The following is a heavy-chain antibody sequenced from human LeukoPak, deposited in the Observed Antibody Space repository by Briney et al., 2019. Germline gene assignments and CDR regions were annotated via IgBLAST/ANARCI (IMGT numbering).Heavy chain of an antibody. CDR3: ARDLEGYYMDV. V-gene: IGHV1-2*02. CDR1: RGTFSSYT. J-gene: IGHJ6*03. Sequence: ASVKVSCKASRGTFSSYTISWVRQAPGQGLEWMGWINPNSGGTNCAQKFQGRVTMTRDTSISTAYMELSRLRSDDTAVYYCARDLEGYYMDVWGKGTTVTISS. CDR2: INPNSGGT.